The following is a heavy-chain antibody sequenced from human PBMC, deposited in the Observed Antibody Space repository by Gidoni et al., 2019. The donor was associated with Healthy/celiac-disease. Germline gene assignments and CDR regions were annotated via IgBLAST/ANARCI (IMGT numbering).Heavy chain of an antibody. D-gene: IGHD1-26*01. CDR1: GYSISSGYY. Sequence: QVQLQESGPGLVKPSETLSLTCAVSGYSISSGYYWGWIRQPPGKGLEWIGSIYHSGSTYYNPSLKSRVTISVDTSKNQFSLKLSSVTAADTAVYYCARELGGSGGFDPWGQGTLVTVSS. J-gene: IGHJ5*02. V-gene: IGHV4-38-2*02. CDR3: ARELGGSGGFDP. CDR2: IYHSGST.